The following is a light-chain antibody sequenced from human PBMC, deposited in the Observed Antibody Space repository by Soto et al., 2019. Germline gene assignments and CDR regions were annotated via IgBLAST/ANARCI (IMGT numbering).Light chain of an antibody. J-gene: IGKJ4*01. CDR1: QDIKTF. V-gene: IGKV1-33*01. CDR3: QQYDSVPLT. CDR2: GAS. Sequence: DIQITHSRSSLSVSVGDRVTITCQGNQDIKTFLHWYQQKPGKAPKVLIYGASYLEPGVPSRFSGTGSGTDFTFTISSLQPEDIATYYCQQYDSVPLTLGGGTKVDIK.